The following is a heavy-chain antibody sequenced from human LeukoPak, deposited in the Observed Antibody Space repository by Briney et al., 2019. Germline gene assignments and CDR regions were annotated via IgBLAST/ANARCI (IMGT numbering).Heavy chain of an antibody. D-gene: IGHD4/OR15-4a*01. CDR1: GSSFSDGYY. J-gene: IGHJ3*02. CDR3: ARVNYRTMGGFDI. Sequence: SETLSLTCSVSGSSFSDGYYWGWIRQPPGEGLQWMGTVYHNGVTYYNPSLKSRVSISIDMAKNQLSLRLRSVTAADTAVYYCARVNYRTMGGFDIWGQGTMVTV. CDR2: VYHNGVT. V-gene: IGHV4-38-2*02.